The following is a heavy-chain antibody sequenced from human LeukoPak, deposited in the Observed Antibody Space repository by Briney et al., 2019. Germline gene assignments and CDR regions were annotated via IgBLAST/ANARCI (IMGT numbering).Heavy chain of an antibody. CDR1: GFTFSSYW. V-gene: IGHV3-7*01. J-gene: IGHJ4*02. CDR3: ARDLISPSMVRGVPDY. CDR2: IKQDGSEK. D-gene: IGHD3-10*01. Sequence: GGSLRLSCAASGFTFSSYWMSWARQAPGKGLEWVANIKQDGSEKYYVDSVKGRFTISRDNAKNSLYLQMNSLRAEDTAVYYCARDLISPSMVRGVPDYWGQGTLVTVSS.